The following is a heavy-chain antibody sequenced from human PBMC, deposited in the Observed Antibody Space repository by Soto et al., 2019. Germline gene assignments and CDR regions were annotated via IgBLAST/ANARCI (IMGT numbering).Heavy chain of an antibody. J-gene: IGHJ6*02. CDR3: ARGGYSSTWSNLLDRSGLDV. CDR1: GGTFSSYA. Sequence: QVQLVQSGAEAKKPGSSVKVSCKTSGGTFSSYAISWVRQAPGQGLEWMGGIVPLFRTTNYAQKFQGRVTITADTSTYTVYMELSGRISGDTAVYYCARGGYSSTWSNLLDRSGLDVWGQGTTVTVSS. V-gene: IGHV1-69*06. D-gene: IGHD6-13*01. CDR2: IVPLFRTT.